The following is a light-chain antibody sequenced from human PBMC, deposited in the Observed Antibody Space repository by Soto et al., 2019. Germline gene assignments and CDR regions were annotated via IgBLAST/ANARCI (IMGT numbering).Light chain of an antibody. V-gene: IGLV1-44*01. CDR2: GDN. CDR1: SSNIGSNT. Sequence: QPVLTQPPSASGTPGQRVTISCSGSSSNIGSNTVNWYQQLPGTAPKLLIFGDNQRHSGVPDQFSGSKSGTSASLAISGLHSEDEAVYYCAAWDDSLNGVLFGGGTKLTVL. J-gene: IGLJ2*01. CDR3: AAWDDSLNGVL.